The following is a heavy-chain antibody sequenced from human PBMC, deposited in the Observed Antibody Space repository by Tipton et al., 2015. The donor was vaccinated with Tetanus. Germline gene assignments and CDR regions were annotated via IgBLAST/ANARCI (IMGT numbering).Heavy chain of an antibody. CDR1: GITLSDFG. Sequence: SLRLSCAASGITLSDFGMHWVRQAPGKGLEWVAVIWYDGINKHYADSVKGRFTVSRDISKNTLYLQMNSLRAEDTAVYYCAKPLRSGYHHFDYWGLGTLVTVSS. J-gene: IGHJ4*02. CDR2: IWYDGINK. V-gene: IGHV3-33*06. CDR3: AKPLRSGYHHFDY. D-gene: IGHD3-3*01.